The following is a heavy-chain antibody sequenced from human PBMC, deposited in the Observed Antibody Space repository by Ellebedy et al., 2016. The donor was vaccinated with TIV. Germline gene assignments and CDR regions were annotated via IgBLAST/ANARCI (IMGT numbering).Heavy chain of an antibody. D-gene: IGHD1-26*01. CDR1: GFTFSSYA. CDR2: INSGGST. Sequence: GESLKISXAASGFTFSSYAMTWVRQAPGKGLEWVSGINSGGSTYYADSVKGRFTISRDDAENSLYLQMNSLRDEDTALYYCARGGAGFDSMNRELSFDSWGQGTLVIVSS. J-gene: IGHJ4*02. V-gene: IGHV3-23*01. CDR3: ARGGAGFDSMNRELSFDS.